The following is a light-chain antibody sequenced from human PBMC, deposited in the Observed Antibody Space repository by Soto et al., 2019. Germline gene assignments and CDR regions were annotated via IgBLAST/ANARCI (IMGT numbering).Light chain of an antibody. CDR2: GAP. V-gene: IGKV3-15*01. CDR1: QSVRSN. CDR3: QHYGRSPIT. J-gene: IGKJ5*01. Sequence: IVITHSPATLSVSPGAISTLSCRASQSVRSNLAWYQQKPGQAPRLLIYGAPTRATGIPARFSGSGSGTEYTLTISGLQSEDFAVYYCQHYGRSPITFGQGTRLEIK.